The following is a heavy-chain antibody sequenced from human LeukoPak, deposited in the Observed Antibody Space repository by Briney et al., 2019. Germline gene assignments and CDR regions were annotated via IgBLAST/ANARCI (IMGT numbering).Heavy chain of an antibody. J-gene: IGHJ3*01. CDR1: GFPFNTYA. D-gene: IGHD2-15*01. V-gene: IGHV3-64D*06. CDR3: TRDSALLGVAFDL. Sequence: GGSLRLPCSASGFPFNTYAIHWVRQAPGKGLEYVAGISSNGDNTDFADSAKGRFTISRDNSKSTLFLQMNSLRAEDTAVYFCTRDSALLGVAFDLWGQGTVVTVSS. CDR2: ISSNGDNT.